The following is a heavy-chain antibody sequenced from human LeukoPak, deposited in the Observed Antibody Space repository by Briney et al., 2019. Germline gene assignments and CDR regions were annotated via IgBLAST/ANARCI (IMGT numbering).Heavy chain of an antibody. J-gene: IGHJ6*03. V-gene: IGHV3-23*01. D-gene: IGHD2-2*01. CDR2: ISGSGGST. Sequence: GGSLRLSCAASGFTFNNAWMSWVRQDPGKGLERVSAISGSGGSTYYAYSVKGRFTISRDNSKNTLYLQMNSLRAEDTAVYYCANDSRCSSTSCQLLVQYYYYYYYMDVWGKGTTVTVSS. CDR1: GFTFNNAW. CDR3: ANDSRCSSTSCQLLVQYYYYYYYMDV.